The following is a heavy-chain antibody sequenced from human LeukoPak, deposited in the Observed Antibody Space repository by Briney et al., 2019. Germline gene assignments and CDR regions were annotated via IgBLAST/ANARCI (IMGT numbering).Heavy chain of an antibody. J-gene: IGHJ6*03. CDR3: ARVKAGYYYYMDV. CDR1: GFPVSSNY. D-gene: IGHD3-10*01. CDR2: IYSGGST. V-gene: IGHV3-53*01. Sequence: PGGSLRLSCAASGFPVSSNYMSWVRQAPGKGLEWVSVIYSGGSTYYADSVKGRFTISRDNSKNTLYLQMNSLRAEDTAVYYCARVKAGYYYYMDVWGKGTTVTVSS.